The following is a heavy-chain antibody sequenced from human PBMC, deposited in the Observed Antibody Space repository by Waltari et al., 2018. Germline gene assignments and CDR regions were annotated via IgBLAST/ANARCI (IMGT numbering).Heavy chain of an antibody. Sequence: QVQLQESGPGLVKPSETLSLTCTVSGGSISSYYWSWIRQPPGKGLEWIGYIYYSGSTNYNPSLKSRVTISVDTSKNQFSLKPSSVTAADTAVYYCARLSIAVAGTPDAFDIWGQGTMVTVSS. CDR2: IYYSGST. J-gene: IGHJ3*02. CDR3: ARLSIAVAGTPDAFDI. CDR1: GGSISSYY. V-gene: IGHV4-59*01. D-gene: IGHD6-19*01.